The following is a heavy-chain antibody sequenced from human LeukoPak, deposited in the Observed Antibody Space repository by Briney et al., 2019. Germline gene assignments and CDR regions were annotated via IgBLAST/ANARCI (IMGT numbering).Heavy chain of an antibody. CDR2: INSDGST. Sequence: GGSLRLSCAASGFTFSSYSMNWVRQAPGKGLVWVSRINSDGSTSYADSVKGRFTISRDNAKNTLYLQMNSLRAEDTAVYYCATRGYSYEFDYWGQGTLVTVSS. D-gene: IGHD5-18*01. CDR1: GFTFSSYS. V-gene: IGHV3-74*01. J-gene: IGHJ4*02. CDR3: ATRGYSYEFDY.